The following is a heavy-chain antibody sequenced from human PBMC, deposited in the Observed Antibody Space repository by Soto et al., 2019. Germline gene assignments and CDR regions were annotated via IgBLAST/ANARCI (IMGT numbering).Heavy chain of an antibody. CDR2: ISAYNGNT. D-gene: IGHD2-15*01. Sequence: ASVKVSCKASGYTFTSYGISWVRQAPGQGLEWMGWISAYNGNTNYAQKLQGRVTMTTDTSTSTAYMELRSLRSDDTAVYYCARDRSVCSGGSCYVAFDIWGQGTMVTVSS. V-gene: IGHV1-18*01. CDR3: ARDRSVCSGGSCYVAFDI. J-gene: IGHJ3*02. CDR1: GYTFTSYG.